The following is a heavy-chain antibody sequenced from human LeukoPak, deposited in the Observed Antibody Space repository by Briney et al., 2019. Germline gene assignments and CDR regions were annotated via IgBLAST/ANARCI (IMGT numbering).Heavy chain of an antibody. V-gene: IGHV3-21*01. D-gene: IGHD3-22*01. J-gene: IGHJ4*02. CDR1: GFTFSSYS. Sequence: PGGSLRLSCAASGFTFSSYSMNWVRQAPGKGLEWVSSISSSSSYIYYADSVKGRFTISRDNAKNSLYLQMNSLRAEDTAVYYCARDPYYYDSRTDYWGQGTLVTVSS. CDR3: ARDPYYYDSRTDY. CDR2: ISSSSSYI.